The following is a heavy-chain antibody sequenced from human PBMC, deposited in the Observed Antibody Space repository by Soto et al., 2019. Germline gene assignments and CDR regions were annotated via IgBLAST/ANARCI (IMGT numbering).Heavy chain of an antibody. J-gene: IGHJ4*02. Sequence: PSETLSLTCAVSGYSISSGYYWGWIRQPPGKGLEWIGSIYHGGSTYYNPSLKSRVTISVDTSKNQFSLKLSSVTAADTAVYYCAREKAARPFDYWGQGTLVTVSS. CDR2: IYHGGST. V-gene: IGHV4-38-2*02. CDR1: GYSISSGYY. D-gene: IGHD6-6*01. CDR3: AREKAARPFDY.